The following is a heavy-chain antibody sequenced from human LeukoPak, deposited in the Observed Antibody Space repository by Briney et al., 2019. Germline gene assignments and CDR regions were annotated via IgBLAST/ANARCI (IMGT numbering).Heavy chain of an antibody. D-gene: IGHD5-12*01. CDR2: IRQDGGEK. J-gene: IGHJ4*02. CDR1: GFTFTSYW. V-gene: IGHV3-7*01. Sequence: GGSLRLSCAVSGFTFTSYWMNWVRQAPGKGLEWVASIRQDGGEKSYVDSVKGRFTISRDNTKNSLYLQMSSLRAEDTAVYYCAREDIVATFDYWGQGTLVTVSS. CDR3: AREDIVATFDY.